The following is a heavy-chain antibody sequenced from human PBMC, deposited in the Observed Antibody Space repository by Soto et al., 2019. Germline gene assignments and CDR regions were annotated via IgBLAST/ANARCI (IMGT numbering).Heavy chain of an antibody. J-gene: IGHJ6*02. CDR3: ASDRRTYYYYYGMDV. V-gene: IGHV1-69*02. Sequence: QVQLVQSGAEVKKPGSSVKVSCKASGGTFSSYTISWVRQAPGQGLEWMGRIIPILGIANYAQKFQGRVTITADTSTTTAYMQLSSLRSEDTAVYYCASDRRTYYYYYGMDVWGQGTTVTVSS. CDR2: IIPILGIA. CDR1: GGTFSSYT.